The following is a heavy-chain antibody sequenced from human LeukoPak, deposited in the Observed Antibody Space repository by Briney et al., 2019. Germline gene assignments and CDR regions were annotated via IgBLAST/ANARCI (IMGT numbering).Heavy chain of an antibody. J-gene: IGHJ6*03. CDR1: GGSISSGTYY. Sequence: SETLSLTCTVSGGSISSGTYYWGWIRQPPGKGLEWIGSIYYSGSTYYNPSLKSRVTISVDTSKNQFSLRLSSVTAADTAVYYCARPRTYYYYMDVWGKGTTVTVSS. CDR3: ARPRTYYYYMDV. CDR2: IYYSGST. V-gene: IGHV4-39*01.